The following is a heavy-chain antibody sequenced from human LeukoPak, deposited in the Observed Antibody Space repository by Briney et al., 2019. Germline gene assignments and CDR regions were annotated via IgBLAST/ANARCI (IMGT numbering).Heavy chain of an antibody. J-gene: IGHJ2*01. CDR3: ARAEGPGTSPELTWYFDL. CDR1: VGTFSSYA. V-gene: IGHV1-69*04. CDR2: IIPILGIA. D-gene: IGHD1-7*01. Sequence: SVKVSCKASVGTFSSYAISWVRQAPGQGLEGMGRIIPILGIANYAQKFQGRVTITAGKSTSTAYLELRSLRSAHTPVYYCARAEGPGTSPELTWYFDLWGRGTLATVSS.